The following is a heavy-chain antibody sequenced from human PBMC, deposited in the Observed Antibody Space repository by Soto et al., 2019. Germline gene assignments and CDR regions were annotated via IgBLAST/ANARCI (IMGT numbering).Heavy chain of an antibody. V-gene: IGHV1-58*01. CDR1: GFTFTSSA. D-gene: IGHD3-22*01. CDR3: AASYYYDSSGYYLLHYYYYYGMDV. Sequence: GASVKVSCKASGFTFTSSAVQWVRQARGQRLEWIGWIVVGSGNTNYAQKFQERATITRDMSTSTAYMELSSLRSEDTAVYYCAASYYYDSSGYYLLHYYYYYGMDVWGQGTTVTVSS. CDR2: IVVGSGNT. J-gene: IGHJ6*02.